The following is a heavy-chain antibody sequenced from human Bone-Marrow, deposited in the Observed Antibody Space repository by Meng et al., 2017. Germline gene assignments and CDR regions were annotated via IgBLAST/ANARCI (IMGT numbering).Heavy chain of an antibody. CDR3: ARSGIQLWLYY. V-gene: IGHV1-8*01. J-gene: IGHJ4*02. CDR2: MNPNSGNT. Sequence: QVLRVPAVGWVTKPGASMKVSCKASGYTFTSLDISLLRPATRQGLEWMGWMNPNSGNTGYAQKFRGRVTMTRNTSISTAYMELSSLRSEDTAVYYCARSGIQLWLYYWGQGTLVTVSS. D-gene: IGHD5-18*01. CDR1: GYTFTSLD.